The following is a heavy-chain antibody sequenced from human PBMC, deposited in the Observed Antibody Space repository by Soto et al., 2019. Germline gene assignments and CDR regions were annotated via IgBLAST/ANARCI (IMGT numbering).Heavy chain of an antibody. CDR2: IIPILGIA. CDR1: GGTFSSYT. Sequence: ASVKVSCKASGGTFSSYTISWVRQAPGQGLEWMGRIIPILGIANYAQKFQGRVTITADKSTSTAYMELSSRGSEDTAVYYCARDGSPHRRWFDPWGQGTLVTVSS. J-gene: IGHJ5*02. CDR3: ARDGSPHRRWFDP. V-gene: IGHV1-69*04. D-gene: IGHD6-13*01.